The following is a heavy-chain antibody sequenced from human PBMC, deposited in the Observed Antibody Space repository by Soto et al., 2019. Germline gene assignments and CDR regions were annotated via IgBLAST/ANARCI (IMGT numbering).Heavy chain of an antibody. CDR1: GGTFSSYA. CDR2: IIPIFGTA. J-gene: IGHJ4*02. Sequence: SVKVSCKASGGTFSSYAISWVRQAPGQGLEWMGGIIPIFGTANYAQKFQGRVTITADESTSTAYMELSSLRSEDTAVYYCGRVSTDIVATIPGVSFDYWGQGTLVTVSS. V-gene: IGHV1-69*13. CDR3: GRVSTDIVATIPGVSFDY. D-gene: IGHD5-12*01.